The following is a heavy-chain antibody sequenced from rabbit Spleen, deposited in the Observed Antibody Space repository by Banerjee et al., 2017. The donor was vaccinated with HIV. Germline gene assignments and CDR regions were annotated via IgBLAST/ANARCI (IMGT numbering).Heavy chain of an antibody. CDR1: GFTLSSYY. CDR2: IDPVFGIT. V-gene: IGHV1S7*01. J-gene: IGHJ4*01. D-gene: IGHD1-1*01. CDR3: ARDLVGVIGWNFNL. Sequence: QLEESAGGLVQPGGSLKLSCKASGFTLSSYYMNWVRQAPGKGLEWIGYIDPVFGITYYANWVNGRFSISRENAQNTVFLQMTSLTAADTATYLCARDLVGVIGWNFNLRGPGTLVTVS.